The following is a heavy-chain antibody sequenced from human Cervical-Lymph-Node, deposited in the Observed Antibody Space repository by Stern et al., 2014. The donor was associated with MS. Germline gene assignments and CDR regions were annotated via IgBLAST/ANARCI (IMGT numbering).Heavy chain of an antibody. V-gene: IGHV1-2*02. J-gene: IGHJ4*02. CDR2: ISPKTGSA. Sequence: MQLVQSGAEVERPGASVKVSCKASGYTFTAYFLHWVRQAPGQGLEGMGWISPKTGSATYAQKFQDRVTMTRDTSINTGYMEVSSLRSDDTAVYYCARDRGSYSDYWGQGTLVAVSS. CDR1: GYTFTAYF. CDR3: ARDRGSYSDY. D-gene: IGHD1-26*01.